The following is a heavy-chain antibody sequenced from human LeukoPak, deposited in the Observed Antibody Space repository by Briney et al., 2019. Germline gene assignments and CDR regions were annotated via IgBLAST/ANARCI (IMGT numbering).Heavy chain of an antibody. J-gene: IGHJ1*01. Sequence: SETLSLTCAVSGGSISSGGYSWSWIRQPPGKGLEWIGYIYHSGSTYYNPSLKSRVTISVDRSKNQFSLKLSSVTAADTAVYYCAIRHDYGDYVYFQHWGQGTLVTVSS. CDR3: AIRHDYGDYVYFQH. CDR1: GGSISSGGYS. D-gene: IGHD4-17*01. V-gene: IGHV4-30-2*01. CDR2: IYHSGST.